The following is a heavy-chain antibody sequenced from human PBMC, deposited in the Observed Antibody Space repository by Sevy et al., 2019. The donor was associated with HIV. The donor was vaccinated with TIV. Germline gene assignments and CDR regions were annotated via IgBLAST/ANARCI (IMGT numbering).Heavy chain of an antibody. CDR1: GFSFDSYG. CDR3: ARGPVPIAAAGTYFDY. J-gene: IGHJ4*02. CDR2: ISGSGTRT. Sequence: GGSLRLSCAVSGFSFDSYGMTWVRQAPGKGLEWVSGISGSGTRTYYADSVKGRFIISRDNSKNTLYLQMNSLRSEDTAIYYCARGPVPIAAAGTYFDYWGQATLVTVSS. V-gene: IGHV3-23*01. D-gene: IGHD6-13*01.